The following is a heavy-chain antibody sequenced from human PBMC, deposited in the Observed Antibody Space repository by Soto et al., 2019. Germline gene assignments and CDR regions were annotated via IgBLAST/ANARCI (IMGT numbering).Heavy chain of an antibody. V-gene: IGHV4-4*02. CDR3: ARGVEYCGGDCYGNWFDP. J-gene: IGHJ5*02. CDR2: IYHSGST. D-gene: IGHD2-21*02. Sequence: SETLSLTCAVSGGSISSSNWWSWVRQPPGKGLEWIGEIYHSGSTNYNPSLKSRVTIAVDKSKNQFSLKLSSVTAADTAVYYCARGVEYCGGDCYGNWFDPWGQGTLVTVSS. CDR1: GGSISSSNW.